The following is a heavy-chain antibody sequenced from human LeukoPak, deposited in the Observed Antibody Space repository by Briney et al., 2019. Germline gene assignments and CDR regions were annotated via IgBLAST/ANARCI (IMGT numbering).Heavy chain of an antibody. D-gene: IGHD3-10*01. CDR1: GGTFSSYG. Sequence: ASVKVSCKASGGTFSSYGMHWVRQAPGKGLEWVSAISGSGGSTYYADSVKGRFTISRDNSKNTLYLQMNSLRAEDTAVYYCAKDLMHGGFDPWGQGTLVTVSS. V-gene: IGHV3-23*01. CDR3: AKDLMHGGFDP. J-gene: IGHJ5*02. CDR2: ISGSGGST.